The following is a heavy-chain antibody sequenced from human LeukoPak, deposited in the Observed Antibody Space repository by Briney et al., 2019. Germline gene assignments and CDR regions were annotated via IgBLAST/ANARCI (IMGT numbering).Heavy chain of an antibody. CDR2: IYYSGST. CDR1: GGSISSYY. J-gene: IGHJ6*02. V-gene: IGHV4-59*01. CDR3: ARAALRKYGMDV. Sequence: PSETLSLTCTVSGGSISSYYWSWIRQPPGKGLEWIGYIYYSGSTNYNPSLKSRVTISVDTSKNQFSLKLSSVTAADTAVYYCARAALRKYGMDVWGQGTTVTVSS.